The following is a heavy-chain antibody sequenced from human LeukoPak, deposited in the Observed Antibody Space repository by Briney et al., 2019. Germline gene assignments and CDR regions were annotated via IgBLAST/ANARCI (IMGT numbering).Heavy chain of an antibody. CDR3: AKDRIVGVISGIDY. CDR2: ISYDGSNE. Sequence: GGSLRLSCATSAFTSSSYAMYWVRQAPDKGRERVAGISYDGSNEYYADSVTGRFTISRDNPQNTLYLLMNSLRAEDTAMYYCAKDRIVGVISGIDYWGQGTLVTVSS. V-gene: IGHV3-30*18. D-gene: IGHD3-10*01. J-gene: IGHJ4*02. CDR1: AFTSSSYA.